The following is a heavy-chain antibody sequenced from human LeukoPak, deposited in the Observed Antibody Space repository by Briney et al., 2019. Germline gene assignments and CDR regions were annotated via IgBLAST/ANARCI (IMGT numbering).Heavy chain of an antibody. CDR2: IYYSGST. J-gene: IGHJ4*02. CDR3: ARHEELLRNFDY. D-gene: IGHD1-26*01. Sequence: SETLSHTCTVSGGSISSSSYYWGWIRQPPGKGLEWIGSIYYSGSTYYNPSLKSRVTISVDTSKNQFSLKLSSVTAADTAVYYCARHEELLRNFDYWGQGTLVTVSS. CDR1: GGSISSSSYY. V-gene: IGHV4-39*01.